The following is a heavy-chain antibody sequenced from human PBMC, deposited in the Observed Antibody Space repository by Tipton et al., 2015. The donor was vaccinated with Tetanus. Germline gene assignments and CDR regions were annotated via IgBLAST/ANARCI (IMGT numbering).Heavy chain of an antibody. D-gene: IGHD6-6*01. CDR1: GFTFSDYY. V-gene: IGHV3-11*01. Sequence: SLRLSCAASGFTFSDYYMSWIRQAPGKGLEWVSYISSSGSTIYYADSVKGRFTISRDNAKNSLYLQMNSLRAEDTAVYYCARDSVPDYSSSSLDYYYYGMDVWGQGTTVTVSS. J-gene: IGHJ6*02. CDR3: ARDSVPDYSSSSLDYYYYGMDV. CDR2: ISSSGSTI.